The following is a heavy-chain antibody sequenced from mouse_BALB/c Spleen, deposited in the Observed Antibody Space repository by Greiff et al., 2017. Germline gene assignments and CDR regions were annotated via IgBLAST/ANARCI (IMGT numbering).Heavy chain of an antibody. CDR1: GYSITSDYA. J-gene: IGHJ4*01. Sequence: DVKLQESGPGLVKPSQSLSLTCTVTGYSITSDYAWNWIRQFPGNKLEWMGYISYSGSTSYNPSLKSRISITRDTSKNQFFLQLNSVTTEDTATYYCARNGYDEEDYYAMDYWGQGTSVTVSS. V-gene: IGHV3-2*02. D-gene: IGHD2-2*01. CDR2: ISYSGST. CDR3: ARNGYDEEDYYAMDY.